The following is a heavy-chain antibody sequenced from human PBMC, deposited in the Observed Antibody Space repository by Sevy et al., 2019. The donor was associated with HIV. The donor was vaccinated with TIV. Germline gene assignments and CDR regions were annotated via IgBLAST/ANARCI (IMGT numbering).Heavy chain of an antibody. CDR3: ARQAHIVVVPAAIEGPGWFDP. J-gene: IGHJ5*02. CDR2: IYYSGST. Sequence: SETLSLTCTVSGGSISSSSYYWGWIRQPPGKGLEWIGSIYYSGSTYYNPSLKSRVTISVDTSKNQFSLKLSSVTAAETAVYYCARQAHIVVVPAAIEGPGWFDPWGQGTLVTVSS. D-gene: IGHD2-2*02. CDR1: GGSISSSSYY. V-gene: IGHV4-39*01.